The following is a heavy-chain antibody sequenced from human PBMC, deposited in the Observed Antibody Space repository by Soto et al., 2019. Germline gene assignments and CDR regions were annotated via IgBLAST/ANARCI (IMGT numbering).Heavy chain of an antibody. V-gene: IGHV1-18*04. CDR3: ARVRLSLFDY. D-gene: IGHD3-10*01. CDR1: GYTFTSYG. J-gene: IGHJ4*02. Sequence: VQVVQSGTEVKKPGASVKVSCKTSGYTFTSYGITWVRQAPGQGLEWMGWISAHNGDTTYAQKFQGRVTMTTDTSTRTAYMELRSLRSDDTAVYFCARVRLSLFDYWGQGTLVTVSS. CDR2: ISAHNGDT.